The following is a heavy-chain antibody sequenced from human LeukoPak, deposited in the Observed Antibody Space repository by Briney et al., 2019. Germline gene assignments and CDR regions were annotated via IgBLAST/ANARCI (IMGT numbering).Heavy chain of an antibody. D-gene: IGHD6-13*01. Sequence: PGGSLRLSCAASGFTVSSNYMSWVRQAPGKGLEWVSVIYSGGSREYADSVKGRFTISRDNSKNTLYLQMNSLRAEDTAVYYCARDPRLTGAGTGDYWGQGTLVTVSS. CDR2: IYSGGSR. J-gene: IGHJ4*02. V-gene: IGHV3-53*01. CDR3: ARDPRLTGAGTGDY. CDR1: GFTVSSNY.